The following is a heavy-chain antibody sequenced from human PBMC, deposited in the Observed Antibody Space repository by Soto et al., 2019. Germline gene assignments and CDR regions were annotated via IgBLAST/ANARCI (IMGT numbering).Heavy chain of an antibody. CDR1: RFTFTIYG. CDR3: AREEMATIHPWVPAAFDI. CDR2: IWYDGSNK. V-gene: IGHV3-33*01. Sequence: QVQLVESGGGVVQPGRSLRLSCAASRFTFTIYGMHWVRQAPGKGLEWVAVIWYDGSNKYYADSVKGRFTISRDNSKNTLYLQMISLRAEDTAVYYCAREEMATIHPWVPAAFDIWGQGTMVTVSS. D-gene: IGHD5-12*01. J-gene: IGHJ3*02.